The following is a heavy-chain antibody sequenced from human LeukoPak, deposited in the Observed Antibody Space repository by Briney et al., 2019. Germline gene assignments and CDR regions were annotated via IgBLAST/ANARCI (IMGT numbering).Heavy chain of an antibody. CDR2: VYYSGKT. CDR1: GVSISNYY. J-gene: IGHJ4*02. Sequence: SETLSLTCTVSGVSISNYYWTWIRQPPGKGLEWIGYVYYSGKTNYNPSLKSRVTMSVDTSKNQFSLKLNSVTAADTAIYYCARGSANHRFWGQGTLVTVSS. D-gene: IGHD1-26*01. V-gene: IGHV4-59*01. CDR3: ARGSANHRF.